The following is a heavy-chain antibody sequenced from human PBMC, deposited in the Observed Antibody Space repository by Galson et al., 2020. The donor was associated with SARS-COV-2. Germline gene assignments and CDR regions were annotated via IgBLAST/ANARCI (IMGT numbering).Heavy chain of an antibody. J-gene: IGHJ4*02. CDR1: GFNFSSYW. V-gene: IGHV3-74*01. Sequence: ALHGESLKISCAASGFNFSSYWMHWVRQAPGKGLVWVSRIYSEGSSTSYADSVKGRFTISGDDAKNTLYLHMRSLRAEDTAVYYCARGDMRNDYFDYWGQGTLVTVSS. CDR2: IYSEGSST. CDR3: ARGDMRNDYFDY. D-gene: IGHD3-16*01.